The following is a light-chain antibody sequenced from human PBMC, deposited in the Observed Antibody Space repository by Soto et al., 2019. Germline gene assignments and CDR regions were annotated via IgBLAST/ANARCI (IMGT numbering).Light chain of an antibody. V-gene: IGLV3-1*01. Sequence: SYELTQPPSVSVSPGQTASITCSGGKLGDKYACWYKQKPGQSPVLVIYQDTKRHSGIPERFSGSNSGNTATLTISGTQAMDEADYYCQAWDSSTVVFGGGTKLTVL. CDR3: QAWDSSTVV. CDR1: KLGDKY. J-gene: IGLJ2*01. CDR2: QDT.